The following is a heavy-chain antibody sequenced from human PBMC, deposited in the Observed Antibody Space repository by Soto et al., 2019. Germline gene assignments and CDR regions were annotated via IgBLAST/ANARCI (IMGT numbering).Heavy chain of an antibody. Sequence: PWWSLRLSCAASGFTFNICGMHLARQAPDKGLEWVALISYDGSNQYYADSAKGRFTISRDNSKNTQFLQMNSLRAEDTAVYYCAKDQASGQGSFESWGKGTLVTVSS. CDR3: AKDQASGQGSFES. V-gene: IGHV3-30*18. J-gene: IGHJ5*01. CDR1: GFTFNICG. CDR2: ISYDGSNQ.